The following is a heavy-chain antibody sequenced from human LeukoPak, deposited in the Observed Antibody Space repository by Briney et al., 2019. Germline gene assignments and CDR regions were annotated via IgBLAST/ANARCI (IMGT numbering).Heavy chain of an antibody. CDR3: ARLRQQLPTGYYGMDV. Sequence: PSETLSLTCTVSAGSISGYYCSWIRQPPGKGLEWIGYIYYGGSTNYNPSLKSRVTMSVDTSKNQFSLKVISVTAADTAVYYCARLRQQLPTGYYGMDVWGQGTTVTVSS. J-gene: IGHJ6*02. D-gene: IGHD6-13*01. CDR2: IYYGGST. V-gene: IGHV4-59*08. CDR1: AGSISGYY.